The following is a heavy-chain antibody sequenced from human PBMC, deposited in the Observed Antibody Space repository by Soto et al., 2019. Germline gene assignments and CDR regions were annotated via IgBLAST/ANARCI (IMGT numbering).Heavy chain of an antibody. CDR3: ARDTKTASGQWYFDL. V-gene: IGHV4-4*02. CDR2: ISHGGNT. CDR1: SDSIDSSDW. J-gene: IGHJ2*01. Sequence: QAQLQESGPGLVKPSETLSLTCTVFSDSIDSSDWWNWVRQSPGRGLEWIGEISHGGNTNYNPSLMSRVNMSVDMSKNQFSLSANSVTAADTAVYYCARDTKTASGQWYFDLWGRGTLVTVSS. D-gene: IGHD1-26*01.